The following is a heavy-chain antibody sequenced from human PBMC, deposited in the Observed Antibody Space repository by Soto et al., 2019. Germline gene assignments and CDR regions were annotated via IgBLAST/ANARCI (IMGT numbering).Heavy chain of an antibody. J-gene: IGHJ4*02. CDR2: IIPIFGTA. CDR1: GGTFSSYA. CDR3: ARDRKDRQLASFDY. V-gene: IGHV1-69*12. Sequence: QVQLVQSGAEVKKPGSSVKVSCKASGGTFSSYAISWVRQAPGQGLEWMGGIIPIFGTANYAQKFQGRVTXNAXEXMSTAYMELSSLRSEDTAVYYCARDRKDRQLASFDYWGQGTLVTVSS. D-gene: IGHD6-13*01.